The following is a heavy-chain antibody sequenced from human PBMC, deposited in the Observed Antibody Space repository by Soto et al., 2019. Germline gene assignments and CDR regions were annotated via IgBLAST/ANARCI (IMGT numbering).Heavy chain of an antibody. CDR1: GFTFSSYP. V-gene: IGHV3-74*01. CDR3: VRGTNGWRGMDY. D-gene: IGHD2-8*01. J-gene: IGHJ4*02. Sequence: EVQLVESGGAIVQPGGSLRLSCATSGFTFSSYPIHWVRQAPGKGPVWVSRITEDGSGTTYADSVKGRFTVTRDNAKNKMYLQMSGLGAEHTAVYHCVRGTNGWRGMDYWGQGTLVTVSS. CDR2: ITEDGSGT.